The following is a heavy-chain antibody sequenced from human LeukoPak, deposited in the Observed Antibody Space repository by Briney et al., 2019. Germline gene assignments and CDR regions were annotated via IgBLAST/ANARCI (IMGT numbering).Heavy chain of an antibody. CDR2: IHYSGET. V-gene: IGHV4-38-2*02. D-gene: IGHD2-21*02. J-gene: IGHJ4*02. CDR3: ASDAPGLLGY. CDR1: GFSISRGFY. Sequence: PSETLSRTCSVSGFSISRGFYWGWIRQPPGKGLEWIGNIHYSGETYFNPSLKSRLTMSVDTSKNKFSLNLSSVTAADTAIYYCASDAPGLLGYWGQGTLVTVSS.